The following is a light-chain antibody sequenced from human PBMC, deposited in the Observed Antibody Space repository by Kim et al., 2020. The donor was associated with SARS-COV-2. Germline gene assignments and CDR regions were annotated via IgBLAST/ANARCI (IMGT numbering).Light chain of an antibody. J-gene: IGKJ3*01. CDR1: QSVSSY. V-gene: IGKV3-11*01. CDR2: DAS. Sequence: SLSPGESATLSCRASQSVSSYLAWYQQKPGQAPRLLIYDASNRATGIPARFSGSGSGTDFTLTISSLEPEDFAVYYCQQRSNWFTFGPGTKVDIK. CDR3: QQRSNWFT.